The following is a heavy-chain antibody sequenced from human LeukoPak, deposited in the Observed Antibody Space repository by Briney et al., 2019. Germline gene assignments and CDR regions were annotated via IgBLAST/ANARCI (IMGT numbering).Heavy chain of an antibody. V-gene: IGHV3-53*05. CDR3: AKERGPYYDFWSGKYDY. CDR1: GFTVSSNY. Sequence: PGGSLRLSCAASGFTVSSNYMSWVRQAPGKGLEWVSVIYSGGSTYYADSVKGRFTISRDNSKNTLYLQMNSLRAEDTAVYYCAKERGPYYDFWSGKYDYWGQGTLVTVSS. D-gene: IGHD3-3*01. CDR2: IYSGGST. J-gene: IGHJ4*02.